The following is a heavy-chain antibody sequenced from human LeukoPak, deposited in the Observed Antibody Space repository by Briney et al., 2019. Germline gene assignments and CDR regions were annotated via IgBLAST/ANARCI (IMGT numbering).Heavy chain of an antibody. CDR2: INPSGGST. CDR1: GYTFTSYY. CDR3: ARVLRDSSGYYYGSYYYGMDV. Sequence: ASVKVSCKASGYTFTSYYMHWVRQAPGQGLEWMGIINPSGGSTSYAQKFQGRVTMTRDTSTSTVYMELSSLRSEDTAVYYCARVLRDSSGYYYGSYYYGMDVWGQGTTVTVSS. J-gene: IGHJ6*02. D-gene: IGHD3-22*01. V-gene: IGHV1-46*01.